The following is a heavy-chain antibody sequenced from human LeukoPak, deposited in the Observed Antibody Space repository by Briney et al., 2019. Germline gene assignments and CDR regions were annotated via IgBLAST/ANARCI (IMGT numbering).Heavy chain of an antibody. CDR3: AARPPIAVAGPFGY. D-gene: IGHD6-19*01. CDR2: ISGSGGSI. Sequence: GGSLRLSCAASGFTFSSYAMGWVRQAPGKGLEWVSTISGSGGSIYYADSVRGRFTISRDNSKNTLYLQMSSLRVDDTAVYYCAARPPIAVAGPFGYWGQGTLVTVSS. CDR1: GFTFSSYA. J-gene: IGHJ4*02. V-gene: IGHV3-23*01.